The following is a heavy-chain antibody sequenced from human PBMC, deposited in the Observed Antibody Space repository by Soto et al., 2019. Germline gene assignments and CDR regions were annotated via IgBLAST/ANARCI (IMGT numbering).Heavy chain of an antibody. CDR2: IHYRGST. Sequence: ETLSLTCAASGGSVSVDSYYWAWIRQPPGKGLEWIATIHYRGSTYYATSLKSRVTISIDTSKNQFSLMLASVTATDTAFYYCARLATTVSTPNYWGQGTLVTVSS. D-gene: IGHD4-17*01. J-gene: IGHJ4*02. CDR1: GGSVSVDSYY. CDR3: ARLATTVSTPNY. V-gene: IGHV4-39*01.